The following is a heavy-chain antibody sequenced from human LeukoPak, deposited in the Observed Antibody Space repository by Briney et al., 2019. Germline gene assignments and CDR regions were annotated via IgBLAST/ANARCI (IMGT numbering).Heavy chain of an antibody. V-gene: IGHV3-43*02. CDR3: ARDLEQDY. Sequence: GGSLRLSCAASGFTFDDYAMHWVRQAPGKGLEWVSLISGDGGSTYYADSVKGRFTISRDNAKNSLSLQMNSLRAEDTAVYYCARDLEQDYWGQGTLVTVSS. CDR1: GFTFDDYA. J-gene: IGHJ4*02. CDR2: ISGDGGST. D-gene: IGHD1/OR15-1a*01.